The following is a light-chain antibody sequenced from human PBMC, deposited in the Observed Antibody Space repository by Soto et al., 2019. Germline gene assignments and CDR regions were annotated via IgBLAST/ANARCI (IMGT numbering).Light chain of an antibody. CDR1: QSVRSTY. Sequence: EIVMTQSPATLSVSPGERATLSCRASQSVRSTYLAWYQQKPGRAPRLLIYDASSRATDIPDRFSGSGSGTDFTLPISSLGPEDFAVYYCQHYGNSLWTFGQGTKVDIK. V-gene: IGKV3-20*01. CDR3: QHYGNSLWT. J-gene: IGKJ1*01. CDR2: DAS.